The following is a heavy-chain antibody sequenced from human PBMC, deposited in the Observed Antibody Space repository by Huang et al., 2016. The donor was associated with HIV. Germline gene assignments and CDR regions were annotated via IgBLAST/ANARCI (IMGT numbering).Heavy chain of an antibody. CDR1: GYTFTNYD. CDR2: MNPNTVNT. D-gene: IGHD4-17*01. J-gene: IGHJ4*02. V-gene: IGHV1-8*02. Sequence: QVHLVQSGAEVKKPGASVKVSCKASGYTFTNYDINWVRQAPGRGLGWMGWMNPNTVNTGFAQSCQGRVTMTRKTSITTADMELTSLTSEDTAVYYCARSAYGDLDYWGLGTLVSVSS. CDR3: ARSAYGDLDY.